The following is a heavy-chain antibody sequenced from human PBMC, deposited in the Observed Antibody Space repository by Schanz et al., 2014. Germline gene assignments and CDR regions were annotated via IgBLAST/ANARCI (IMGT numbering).Heavy chain of an antibody. V-gene: IGHV3-30*18. CDR1: GFTFSSYS. Sequence: VQLVESGGGVVQPGRSLRLSCTASGFTFSSYSMNWVRQAPGKGLEWVALVSSDGNNDYYTDSVKGRFTISRDNSKNTVHLQMNSLRAEDTAVYYCAKAADWPVTRFDPWGQGTLVTVSS. D-gene: IGHD3-9*01. CDR3: AKAADWPVTRFDP. CDR2: VSSDGNND. J-gene: IGHJ5*02.